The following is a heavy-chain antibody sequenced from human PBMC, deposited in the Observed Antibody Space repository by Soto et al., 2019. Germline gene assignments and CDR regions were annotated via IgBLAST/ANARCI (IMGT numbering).Heavy chain of an antibody. CDR2: IQYNGYS. CDR1: GGSITNYY. J-gene: IGHJ6*02. D-gene: IGHD3-10*01. Sequence: QVQLQESGPGLVKPSETLSLTCTVSGGSITNYYCSWFRQPPGKGLEWIGYIQYNGYSAYNRSLKRRVTMSMDTSKTQFSLMLESVTATDTAVYSCARHGFGSLHGLVDVWGQGTTVIVSS. V-gene: IGHV4-59*08. CDR3: ARHGFGSLHGLVDV.